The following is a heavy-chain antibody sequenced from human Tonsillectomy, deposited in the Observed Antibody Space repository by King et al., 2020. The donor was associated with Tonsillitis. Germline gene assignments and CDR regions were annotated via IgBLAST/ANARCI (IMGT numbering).Heavy chain of an antibody. V-gene: IGHV1-18*01. CDR2: ISAYNGNT. CDR1: GYTFTSYG. Sequence: VQLVESGAEVKKPGASVKVSCKASGYTFTSYGISWVRQAPGQGLDGMGWISAYNGNTNYAQKLQGRVTMTTDTSTSTAYMELRSLGTDDTAVYYCAGDYDDFWSGSGGWFDPWGQGTLVTVSS. J-gene: IGHJ5*02. CDR3: AGDYDDFWSGSGGWFDP. D-gene: IGHD3-3*01.